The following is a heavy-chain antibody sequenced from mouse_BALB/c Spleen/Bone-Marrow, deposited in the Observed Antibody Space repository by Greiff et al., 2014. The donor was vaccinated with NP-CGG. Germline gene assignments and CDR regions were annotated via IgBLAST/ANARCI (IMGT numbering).Heavy chain of an antibody. CDR3: TRDLYDGYSYDAMDY. CDR1: GFTFSSYT. CDR2: ITSVGVYT. J-gene: IGHJ4*01. D-gene: IGHD2-3*01. V-gene: IGHV5-6-4*01. Sequence: DVMLVESGGGLVKPGGSLKLSCAASGFTFSSYTMSWVRQTPEKRLEWVATITSVGVYTYYPDSVKGRFTISRDNAKNTLYLQMSSLKSEDTAMYYCTRDLYDGYSYDAMDYWGQGTSVTVSS.